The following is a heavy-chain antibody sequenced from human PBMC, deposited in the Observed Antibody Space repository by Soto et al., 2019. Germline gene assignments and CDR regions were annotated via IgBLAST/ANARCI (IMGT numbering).Heavy chain of an antibody. Sequence: HPGGSLRLSCAASGFTFDNYAMSWVRQAPGKGLEWFSTISGTGGSTYHADSVKGRFTISRDNSKNTLYLQMNSLRAEDTAVYYCAKGTAEIGTFDYWGQGSLVTVSS. CDR3: AKGTAEIGTFDY. D-gene: IGHD6-13*01. J-gene: IGHJ4*02. CDR1: GFTFDNYA. CDR2: ISGTGGST. V-gene: IGHV3-23*01.